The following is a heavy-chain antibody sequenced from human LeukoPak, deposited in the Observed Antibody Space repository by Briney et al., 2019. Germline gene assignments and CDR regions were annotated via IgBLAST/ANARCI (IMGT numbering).Heavy chain of an antibody. Sequence: GGSLGLSCAASGFTFSSYGMHWVRQAPGKGLEWVAVIWYDGSNKYYADSVKGRFTISRDNSKNTLYLPMNSLRAEDTAVYYCARAGYCSGGSCYGVDYWGQGTLVTVSS. D-gene: IGHD2-15*01. J-gene: IGHJ4*02. CDR3: ARAGYCSGGSCYGVDY. V-gene: IGHV3-33*01. CDR1: GFTFSSYG. CDR2: IWYDGSNK.